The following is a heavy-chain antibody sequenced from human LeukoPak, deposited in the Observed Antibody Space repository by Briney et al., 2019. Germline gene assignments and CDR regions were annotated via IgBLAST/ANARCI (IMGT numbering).Heavy chain of an antibody. J-gene: IGHJ4*02. CDR3: ARKVLAATFWNY. D-gene: IGHD3-3*01. V-gene: IGHV4-34*01. CDR2: INHSGST. Sequence: SETLSLTCAVYGGSFSGYYWSWIRQPPGKGLEWIGEINHSGSTNYNPSLKSRVTISVDTSKNQFSLKSSSVTAADTAVYYCARKVLAATFWNYWGQGTLVTVSS. CDR1: GGSFSGYY.